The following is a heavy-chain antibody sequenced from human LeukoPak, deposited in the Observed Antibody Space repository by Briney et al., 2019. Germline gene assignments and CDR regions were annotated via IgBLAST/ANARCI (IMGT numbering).Heavy chain of an antibody. CDR1: GYTFTGYY. CDR2: INPILGIA. V-gene: IGHV1-69*10. D-gene: IGHD1-1*01. J-gene: IGHJ4*02. CDR3: ARAGGYNWNDFDY. Sequence: SVKVSCKASGYTFTGYYMHWVRQAPGQGLEWMGWINPILGIANYAQKFQGRVTITADKSTSTAYMELSSLRSEDTAVYYCARAGGYNWNDFDYWGQGTLVTVSS.